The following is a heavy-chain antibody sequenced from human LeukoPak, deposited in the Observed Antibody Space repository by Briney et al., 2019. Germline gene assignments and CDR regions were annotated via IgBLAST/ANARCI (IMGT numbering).Heavy chain of an antibody. V-gene: IGHV3-23*01. CDR3: AKVEHYYDSSGYLYYFDD. CDR2: ISGSGGST. J-gene: IGHJ4*02. Sequence: GSLRLSCAASGFTFSSYAMSCVRQAPGKGLEWVSAISGSGGSTSYADSVNGRFTISRDNSKNTLYLQMNSLRAEDTAVYYCAKVEHYYDSSGYLYYFDDWGQGALVTVAS. CDR1: GFTFSSYA. D-gene: IGHD3-22*01.